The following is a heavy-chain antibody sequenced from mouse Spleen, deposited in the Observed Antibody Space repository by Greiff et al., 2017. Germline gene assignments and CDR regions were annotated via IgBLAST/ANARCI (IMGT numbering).Heavy chain of an antibody. D-gene: IGHD2-14*01. Sequence: EVQLQQSVAELVRPGASVKLSCTASGFNIKNTYMHWVKQRPEQGLEWIGRIDPANGNTKYAPKFQGKATITADTSSNTAYLQLSSLTSEDTAIYYCARDNIYRYDGGSSYWYFDVWGAGTTVTVSS. CDR2: IDPANGNT. V-gene: IGHV14-3*01. CDR1: GFNIKNTY. CDR3: ARDNIYRYDGGSSYWYFDV. J-gene: IGHJ1*01.